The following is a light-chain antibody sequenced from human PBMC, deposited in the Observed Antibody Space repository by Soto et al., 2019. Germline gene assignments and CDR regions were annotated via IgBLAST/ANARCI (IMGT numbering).Light chain of an antibody. Sequence: QSALTQPASVSGSRGQSITISCTGSSADVGGYNYVSWYQQYPGKAPKLMIYEVSNRPSGVSNRFSGSKSGNTASLTISGLRAEDEADYYCSSYTSTSTWVFGGGTKVTVL. CDR3: SSYTSTSTWV. J-gene: IGLJ3*02. CDR2: EVS. V-gene: IGLV2-14*01. CDR1: SADVGGYNY.